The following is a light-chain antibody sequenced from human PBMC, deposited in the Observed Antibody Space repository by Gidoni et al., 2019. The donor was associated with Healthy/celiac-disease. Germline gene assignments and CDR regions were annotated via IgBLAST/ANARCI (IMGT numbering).Light chain of an antibody. V-gene: IGLV2-14*01. CDR3: SSYTSSSTQVV. CDR1: SSDVGGYNY. J-gene: IGLJ2*01. CDR2: DVS. Sequence: QSALTQPASVSGSPGPSITISCTGTSSDVGGYNYVSWYQQHPVKAPKLMIYDVSNRPSGVSNRFSGSKSGNTASLTISGLQAEDEADYYCSSYTSSSTQVVFGGGTKLTVL.